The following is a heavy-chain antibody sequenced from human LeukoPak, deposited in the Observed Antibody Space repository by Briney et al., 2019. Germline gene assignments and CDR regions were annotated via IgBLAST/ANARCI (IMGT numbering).Heavy chain of an antibody. D-gene: IGHD6-19*01. Sequence: GGSLRLPCAASGFTLSDYAMRWVRQAPGKGLEWVSGISGSGGSTYYADSVKGRFTISRDNSKNTLYLQMNSLRAGDTAVYYCAKVEQWPNWLDPWGQGTLVTVSS. CDR3: AKVEQWPNWLDP. J-gene: IGHJ5*02. CDR2: ISGSGGST. V-gene: IGHV3-23*01. CDR1: GFTLSDYA.